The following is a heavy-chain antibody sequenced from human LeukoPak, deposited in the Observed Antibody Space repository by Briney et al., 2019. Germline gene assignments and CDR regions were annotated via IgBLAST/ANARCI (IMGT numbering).Heavy chain of an antibody. CDR3: AKDPTQYYYDSSGSHFFDI. J-gene: IGHJ3*02. CDR1: GFTFSSYA. V-gene: IGHV3-23*01. D-gene: IGHD3-22*01. CDR2: ISGSGGST. Sequence: GGSLRLSCAASGFTFSSYAMSWVRQAPGKGLEWVSAISGSGGSTYYADSVKGRFTISRDNSKNTLYLQMNSLRAEDTAVYYCAKDPTQYYYDSSGSHFFDIWGQGTMVTVSS.